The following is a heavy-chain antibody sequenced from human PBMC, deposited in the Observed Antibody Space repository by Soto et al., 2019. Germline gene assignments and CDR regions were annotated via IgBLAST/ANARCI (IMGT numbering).Heavy chain of an antibody. CDR3: SGGGGVNWNHLDY. V-gene: IGHV1-18*01. D-gene: IGHD1-1*01. Sequence: QVQLVQSGAEVKKPGASVKVSCKASGYTFTSYGISWVRQAPGQGLEWMGWISAYNGNTNYAQKLQGRVTMTTDTSTSKGYKGMRSLKFDDTAVYYWSGGGGVNWNHLDYLGQGTLVTVSS. J-gene: IGHJ4*02. CDR1: GYTFTSYG. CDR2: ISAYNGNT.